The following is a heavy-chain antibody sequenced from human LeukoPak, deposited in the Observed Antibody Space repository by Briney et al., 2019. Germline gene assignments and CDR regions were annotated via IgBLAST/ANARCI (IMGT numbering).Heavy chain of an antibody. J-gene: IGHJ3*02. CDR2: ISSSSSYI. Sequence: GGSLRLSCAASGFTFSSYSMNWVRQAPGKGLEWVSSISSSSSYIYYADSVKGRFTISRDNAKNSLYLQMNSLRAEDTAVYYCARLHVVVPAAQRGAFDIWGQGTMVTVSS. D-gene: IGHD2-2*01. CDR3: ARLHVVVPAAQRGAFDI. CDR1: GFTFSSYS. V-gene: IGHV3-21*01.